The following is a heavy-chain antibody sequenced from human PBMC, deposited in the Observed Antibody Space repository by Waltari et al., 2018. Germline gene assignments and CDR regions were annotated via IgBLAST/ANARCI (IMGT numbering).Heavy chain of an antibody. CDR3: ARGAVVMSNFAY. V-gene: IGHV3-21*01. CDR1: GFTFRSYS. J-gene: IGHJ4*02. Sequence: EVQLVESGGGLVKPGGSLRLSCAASGFTFRSYSMNWVRQAPGKGLEWVSSISSSSSYIYYADSVKLRFTISRDNAKHSLYLQMIMLWSENTAVYYCARGAVVMSNFAYWGQGTLVTVSS. D-gene: IGHD2-21*01. CDR2: ISSSSSYI.